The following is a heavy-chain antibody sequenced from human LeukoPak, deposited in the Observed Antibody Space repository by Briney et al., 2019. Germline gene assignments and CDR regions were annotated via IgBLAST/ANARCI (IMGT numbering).Heavy chain of an antibody. D-gene: IGHD3-22*01. V-gene: IGHV1-46*01. J-gene: IGHJ4*02. CDR3: ARSNNYYASSGYYAKTRRDFDY. CDR1: GYTFTSYY. Sequence: ASVKVSCKASGYTFTSYYMHWVRQAPGQGLEWMGIINPSGGSTSYAQKFQGRVTMTRATSTSTVYMELSSLRSEDTAVYYCARSNNYYASSGYYAKTRRDFDYWGKGTLVTVSS. CDR2: INPSGGST.